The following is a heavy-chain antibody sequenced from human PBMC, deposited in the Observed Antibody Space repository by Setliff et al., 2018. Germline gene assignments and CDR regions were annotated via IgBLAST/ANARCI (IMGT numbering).Heavy chain of an antibody. CDR2: INHSGTT. CDR1: GDSISSGNW. CDR3: ARGVRTGHLDS. Sequence: PSETLSLTCAVSGDSISSGNWWSWVRQPPEKGLEWIGEINHSGTTNYNPPLKGRATISVDNSKNQFSLNLNSVTVADTAVYFCARGVRTGHLDSWGQGTLVTVSS. D-gene: IGHD1-1*01. V-gene: IGHV4-4*02. J-gene: IGHJ4*02.